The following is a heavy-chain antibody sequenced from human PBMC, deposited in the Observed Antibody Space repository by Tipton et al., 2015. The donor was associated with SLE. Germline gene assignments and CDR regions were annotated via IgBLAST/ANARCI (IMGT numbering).Heavy chain of an antibody. J-gene: IGHJ4*01. CDR3: AREEPAGSTDY. D-gene: IGHD6-25*01. Sequence: SLRLSCAASGFTFSTHAMAWVRQAPGKGLQWVSILSPSGADTFYADSVKGRFTISRDNSKNTLYLQMGSLRPEDTAVYYCAREEPAGSTDYWGHGTLVTVSS. V-gene: IGHV3-23*01. CDR2: LSPSGADT. CDR1: GFTFSTHA.